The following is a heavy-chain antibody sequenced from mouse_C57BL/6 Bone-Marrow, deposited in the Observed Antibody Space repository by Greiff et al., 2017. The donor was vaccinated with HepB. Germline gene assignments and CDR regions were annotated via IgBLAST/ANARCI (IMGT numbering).Heavy chain of an antibody. CDR1: GYTFTSYG. CDR3: ASYYGSSYNFDY. D-gene: IGHD1-1*01. V-gene: IGHV1-81*01. CDR2: IYPRSGNT. Sequence: VKLQQSGAELARPGASVKLSCKASGYTFTSYGISWVKQRTGQGLEWIGEIYPRSGNTYYNEKFKGKATLTADKSSSTAYMELRSLTSEDSAVYFCASYYGSSYNFDYWGQGTTLTVSS. J-gene: IGHJ2*01.